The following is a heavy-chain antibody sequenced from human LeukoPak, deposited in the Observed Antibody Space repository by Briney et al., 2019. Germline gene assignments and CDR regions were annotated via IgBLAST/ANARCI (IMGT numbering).Heavy chain of an antibody. V-gene: IGHV1-69*04. Sequence: SVKVSCKASVGTFSSYAISWVRQAPGRGLECMGRIIPILGIANYAQKFQGRVTITADKSTSTAYMELSSLRSEDTAVYYCARVTYYYDSSGYSFHYYYGMDVWGQGTTVTVSS. D-gene: IGHD3-22*01. J-gene: IGHJ6*02. CDR3: ARVTYYYDSSGYSFHYYYGMDV. CDR1: VGTFSSYA. CDR2: IIPILGIA.